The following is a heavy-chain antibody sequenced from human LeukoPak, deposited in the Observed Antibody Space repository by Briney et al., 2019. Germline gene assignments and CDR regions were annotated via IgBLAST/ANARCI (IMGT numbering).Heavy chain of an antibody. J-gene: IGHJ5*02. V-gene: IGHV3-30*04. Sequence: PGGSLRLSCAASGFTFRSYTMHWVRQAPGKGLEWVAVISHTGSNIYYADSVKGRFTISRDTSKNTLYLQMNSLRVEDTAVYYCARSKEDCCGSFDPWGQGTLVTVSS. CDR1: GFTFRSYT. CDR3: ARSKEDCCGSFDP. D-gene: IGHD2-15*01. CDR2: ISHTGSNI.